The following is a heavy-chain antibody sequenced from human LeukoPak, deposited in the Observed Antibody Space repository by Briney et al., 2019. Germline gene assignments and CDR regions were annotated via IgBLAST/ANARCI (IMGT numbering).Heavy chain of an antibody. V-gene: IGHV1-18*04. CDR3: ARDKAVTTELTQYFQH. CDR2: ISAYNGNT. Sequence: VASVKVSCKASGYTFTGYYMHWVRQAPGQGLEWMGWISAYNGNTNYAQKLQGRVTMTTDTSTSTAYMKLRSLTSDDTAVYYCARDKAVTTELTQYFQHWGQGTLVTVSS. D-gene: IGHD4-11*01. CDR1: GYTFTGYY. J-gene: IGHJ1*01.